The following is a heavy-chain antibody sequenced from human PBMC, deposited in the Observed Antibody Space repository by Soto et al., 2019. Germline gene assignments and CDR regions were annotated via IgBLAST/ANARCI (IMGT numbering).Heavy chain of an antibody. CDR2: IIPIFGTA. J-gene: IGHJ4*02. D-gene: IGHD3-22*01. V-gene: IGHV1-69*06. CDR3: AREGGYYDSSGYYLGY. CDR1: GGTFSSYA. Sequence: ASVKVSCKASGGTFSSYAISWVRQAPGQGLEWMGGIIPIFGTANYAQKFQGRVTITADKSTSTAYMELSSLRSEDTAVYYCAREGGYYDSSGYYLGYWGQGTLVTVSS.